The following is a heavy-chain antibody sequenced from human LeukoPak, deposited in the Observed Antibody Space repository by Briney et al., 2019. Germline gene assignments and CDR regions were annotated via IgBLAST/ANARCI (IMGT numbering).Heavy chain of an antibody. CDR3: ARRYRADDAFDI. CDR2: IYPGDSDT. V-gene: IGHV5-51*01. CDR1: GYSFTSYW. J-gene: IGHJ3*02. D-gene: IGHD2-2*01. Sequence: ASVKVSCKASGYSFTSYWIGWVRQMPGKGLEWMGIIYPGDSDTRYSPSFHGQVTISADKSISTAYLQWSSLKASDTAMYYCARRYRADDAFDIWGQGTMVTVAS.